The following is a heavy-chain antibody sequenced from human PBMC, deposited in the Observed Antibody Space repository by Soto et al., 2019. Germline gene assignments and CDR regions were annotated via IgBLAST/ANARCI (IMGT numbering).Heavy chain of an antibody. D-gene: IGHD4-17*01. CDR3: ARGGDYGGNSDAFDI. J-gene: IGHJ3*02. V-gene: IGHV4-38-2*01. CDR1: GYSISSGYY. Sequence: SETLSLTCAVSGYSISSGYYWGWIRQPPGKGLEWIGSIYHSGSTYDNPSLKSRVTISVDTSKNQFSLKLSSVTAADTAVYDCARGGDYGGNSDAFDIWGQGTMVTVSS. CDR2: IYHSGST.